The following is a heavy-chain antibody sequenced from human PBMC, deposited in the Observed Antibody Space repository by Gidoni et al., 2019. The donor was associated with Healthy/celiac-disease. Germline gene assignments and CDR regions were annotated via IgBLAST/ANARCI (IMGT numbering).Heavy chain of an antibody. CDR2: IYHSGST. J-gene: IGHJ4*02. Sequence: QVQLQESGPGLVKPSETLSLTCTVSGYSIRSGYYWGWIRQPPGKGLEWIGSIYHSGSTYYNPSLKRRVTISVDTSKNQFSPKLSSVTAADTAVYYCARGGFWSGYSYYFDYWGQGTLVTVSS. CDR1: GYSIRSGYY. V-gene: IGHV4-38-2*02. D-gene: IGHD3-3*01. CDR3: ARGGFWSGYSYYFDY.